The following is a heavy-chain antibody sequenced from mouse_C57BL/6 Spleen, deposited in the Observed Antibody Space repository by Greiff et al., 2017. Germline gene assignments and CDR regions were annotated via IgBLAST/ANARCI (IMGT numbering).Heavy chain of an antibody. CDR2: IDPSDSYT. Sequence: QVQLQQPGAELVRPGTSVKLSCKASGYTFTSYWMHWVKQRPGQGLEWIGVIDPSDSYTNYNQKFKGKATLTVDTSSSTAYMQLSSLISEDSAVYYCARKRELGDYAMDYWGQGTSVTVSS. V-gene: IGHV1-59*01. D-gene: IGHD4-1*01. CDR3: ARKRELGDYAMDY. CDR1: GYTFTSYW. J-gene: IGHJ4*01.